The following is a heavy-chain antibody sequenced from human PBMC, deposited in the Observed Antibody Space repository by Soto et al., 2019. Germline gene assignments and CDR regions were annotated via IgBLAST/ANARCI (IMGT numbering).Heavy chain of an antibody. J-gene: IGHJ5*02. D-gene: IGHD3-22*01. CDR2: ISTFGNYL. CDR3: ARDYGSRSIDL. Sequence: PGGSLRVSCSASEFTFNSYSRRCLRQSPGKGLEWVSSISTFGNYLYYTASAKGRFTISRDNANNSLYLQMNSLRAEVTAMYYCARDYGSRSIDLWGRGT. V-gene: IGHV3-21*01. CDR1: EFTFNSYS.